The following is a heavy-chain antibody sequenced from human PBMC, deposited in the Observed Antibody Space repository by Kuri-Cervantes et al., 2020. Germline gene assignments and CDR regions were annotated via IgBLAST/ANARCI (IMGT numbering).Heavy chain of an antibody. Sequence: GGSLRLSCAASGFTFSSYAMSWVRQAPGKGLEWVSSISSSSSYIYYADSVKGRFTISRDNAKNSLYLQMNSLRAEDTAVYYCTRQDRYCSGGSCYDHDYWGQGTLVTVSS. J-gene: IGHJ4*02. D-gene: IGHD2-15*01. CDR3: TRQDRYCSGGSCYDHDY. CDR1: GFTFSSYA. CDR2: ISSSSSYI. V-gene: IGHV3-21*01.